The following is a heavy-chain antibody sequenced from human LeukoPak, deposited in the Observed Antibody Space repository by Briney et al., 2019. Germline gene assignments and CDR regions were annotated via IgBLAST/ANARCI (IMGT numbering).Heavy chain of an antibody. CDR1: GGSFSGYY. J-gene: IGHJ4*02. D-gene: IGHD2-2*01. V-gene: IGHV4-34*01. CDR2: INHSGST. CDR3: ARENPAAMRILDY. Sequence: SETLSLTCAVYGGSFSGYYWSWIRQPPGKGLEWIGEINHSGSTNYNPSLKSRVTISVDTSKNQFSLNLSSVTAADTAMYYCARENPAAMRILDYWGQGTLVTVSS.